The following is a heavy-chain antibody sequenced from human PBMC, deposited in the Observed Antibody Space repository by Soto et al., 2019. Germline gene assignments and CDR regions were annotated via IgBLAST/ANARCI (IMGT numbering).Heavy chain of an antibody. D-gene: IGHD3-10*01. Sequence: GESLKISCKGSGYSFAGYWIGWVRQMPGKGLGWMGVIYPGDSDTRYSPSFHGQVTISADKSISTAYLQWSSLKASDTAMYFCARLPGVRGVFDGFNVWGQGTMVTVSS. CDR3: ARLPGVRGVFDGFNV. CDR2: IYPGDSDT. J-gene: IGHJ3*01. V-gene: IGHV5-51*01. CDR1: GYSFAGYW.